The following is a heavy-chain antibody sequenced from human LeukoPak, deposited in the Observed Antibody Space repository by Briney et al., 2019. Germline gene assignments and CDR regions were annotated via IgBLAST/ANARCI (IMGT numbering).Heavy chain of an antibody. Sequence: GGSLRLSCAASGFTFSSYRMSWVRQAPGKGLEWVANIKQDGSEKYYVDSVKGRFTISRDNAKNSLYLQMNSLRAEDTAVYYCARSHHYYDSSGYYYFDYWGQGTLVTVSS. J-gene: IGHJ4*02. D-gene: IGHD3-22*01. CDR3: ARSHHYYDSSGYYYFDY. CDR1: GFTFSSYR. V-gene: IGHV3-7*01. CDR2: IKQDGSEK.